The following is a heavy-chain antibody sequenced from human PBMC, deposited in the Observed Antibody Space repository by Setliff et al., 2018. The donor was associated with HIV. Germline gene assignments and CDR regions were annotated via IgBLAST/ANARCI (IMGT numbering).Heavy chain of an antibody. CDR3: TNRGGSGTNVGNWFDP. D-gene: IGHD3-10*01. V-gene: IGHV1-69*13. CDR2: ILPIFGST. J-gene: IGHJ5*02. Sequence: ASVKVSCKSSGDNFNNVALNWVRQAPGQGLEWMGGILPIFGSTDYAQKFQGRLTITAVQSQNTVYMELSSLRSDDTAVYYCTNRGGSGTNVGNWFDPWGQGTRVTVSS. CDR1: GDNFNNVA.